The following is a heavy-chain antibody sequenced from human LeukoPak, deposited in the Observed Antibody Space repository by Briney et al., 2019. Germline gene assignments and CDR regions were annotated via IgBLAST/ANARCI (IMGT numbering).Heavy chain of an antibody. V-gene: IGHV1-69*05. Sequence: PGASLKLSCNASGGTFSSYTVNWVRHAPGQGLEWVGSIIPSFGTANYTEKIQGRVKITRDESTSTAYMELSSLRSVDTAVYYCATSDYYGSGSYYNGGLQFDSWGQGTLVTVSS. CDR2: IIPSFGTA. CDR3: ATSDYYGSGSYYNGGLQFDS. CDR1: GGTFSSYT. J-gene: IGHJ4*02. D-gene: IGHD3-10*01.